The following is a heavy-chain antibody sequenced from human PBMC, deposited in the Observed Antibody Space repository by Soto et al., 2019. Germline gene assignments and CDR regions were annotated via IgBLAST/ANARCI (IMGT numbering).Heavy chain of an antibody. CDR2: IRGGGGCT. Sequence: EVQLLESGGGLVEPGGSLRLSCAASGFTFNSYAMSWVRQAPGKGLEWVSGIRGGGGCTYYADTVKGRFTISRDNSKNTLYLQMSSLRADDTAVYYCAKDSDLGGQGTLVTVSS. V-gene: IGHV3-23*01. CDR1: GFTFNSYA. J-gene: IGHJ5*02. CDR3: AKDSDL.